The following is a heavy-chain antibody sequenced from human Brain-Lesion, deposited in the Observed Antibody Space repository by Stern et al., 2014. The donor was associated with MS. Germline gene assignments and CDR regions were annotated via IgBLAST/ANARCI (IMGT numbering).Heavy chain of an antibody. Sequence: QVQLVESGAEVKKTGSSVKVSCQASGNTFTNRYLHWVGQAPGQALEWMGWITPFTGKNNYAQNLQDRVTITMDRSMSTAYMDLSSLRSDDTAIYFCAEGGSYGFVYWGQGTLVTVSS. CDR2: ITPFTGKN. CDR1: GNTFTNRY. J-gene: IGHJ4*02. V-gene: IGHV1-45*02. CDR3: AEGGSYGFVY. D-gene: IGHD4-17*01.